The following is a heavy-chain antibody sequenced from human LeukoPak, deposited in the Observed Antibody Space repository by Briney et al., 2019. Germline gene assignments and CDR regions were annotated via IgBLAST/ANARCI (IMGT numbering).Heavy chain of an antibody. D-gene: IGHD1-26*01. CDR2: IGTSGGST. CDR1: GFTFSNYG. J-gene: IGHJ4*02. V-gene: IGHV3-23*01. CDR3: ARKWGATTGDY. Sequence: PGGSLRLSCAASGFTFSNYGMSWVRQAPGKGLEWVSAIGTSGGSTYYADSVKGRFTISRDNSKNTLYLQMNSLRAEDTAVYYCARKWGATTGDYWGQGTLVTVSS.